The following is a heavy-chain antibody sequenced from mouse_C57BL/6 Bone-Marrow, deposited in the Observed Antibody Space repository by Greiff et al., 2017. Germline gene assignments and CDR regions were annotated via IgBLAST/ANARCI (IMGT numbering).Heavy chain of an antibody. CDR2: ISSGGSYT. CDR1: GFTFSSYG. D-gene: IGHD4-1*01. V-gene: IGHV5-6*01. J-gene: IGHJ4*01. CDR3: ARVGTRVDYAMDY. Sequence: EVMLVESGGDLVKPGGSLKLSCAASGFTFSSYGMSWVRQTPDKRLEWVATISSGGSYTYYPDSVKGRFTISRDNAKNTLYLQMSSLKSEDTAMYYCARVGTRVDYAMDYWGQGTSVTVSS.